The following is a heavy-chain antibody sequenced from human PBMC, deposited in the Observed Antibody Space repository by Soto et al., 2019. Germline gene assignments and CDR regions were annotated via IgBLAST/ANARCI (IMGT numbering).Heavy chain of an antibody. CDR3: ARGRIQLWPFDY. CDR1: GGSFSGYY. D-gene: IGHD5-18*01. V-gene: IGHV4-34*01. Sequence: QVQLQQWGAGLLKPSETLSLTCAVYGGSFSGYYWSWIRQPPGKGLEWIGEINHSGGTNYNPSLKSRVTISVDTSKNQFSLKLSSVTAADTAVYYCARGRIQLWPFDYWGQGTLVTVSS. J-gene: IGHJ4*02. CDR2: INHSGGT.